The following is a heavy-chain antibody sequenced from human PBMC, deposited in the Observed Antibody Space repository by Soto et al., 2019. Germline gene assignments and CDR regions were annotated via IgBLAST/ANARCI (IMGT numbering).Heavy chain of an antibody. Sequence: QLRLQESGPGLVKSSETLSLTCPVSGGSVRSSTYYWGWIRQSPGKGLGWIGGIYYSGSTHNNPSRKSRVTTSVDTYTNQFSLKLMSVTAADTAIYYCTRHEGGAAADRPLDYWGQGTLVTVSS. CDR3: TRHEGGAAADRPLDY. V-gene: IGHV4-39*01. CDR2: IYYSGST. J-gene: IGHJ4*02. CDR1: GGSVRSSTYY. D-gene: IGHD6-13*01.